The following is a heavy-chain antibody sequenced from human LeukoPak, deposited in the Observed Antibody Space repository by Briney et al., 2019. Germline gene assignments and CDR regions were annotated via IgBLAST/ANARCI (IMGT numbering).Heavy chain of an antibody. V-gene: IGHV3-23*01. CDR1: GFTFSSYA. J-gene: IGHJ4*02. Sequence: GGSLRLSCAASGFTFSSYAMSWVRQAPGKGLEWVSGISGGAGTPYYADSVKGRFTISRDNSKRTLYLQLISLKAEDTAVYYCAKRRTTVITMDYFDYWGQGTLVTVSS. D-gene: IGHD4-17*01. CDR3: AKRRTTVITMDYFDY. CDR2: ISGGAGTP.